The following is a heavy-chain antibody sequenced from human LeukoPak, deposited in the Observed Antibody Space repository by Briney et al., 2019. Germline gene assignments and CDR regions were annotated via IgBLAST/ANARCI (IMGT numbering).Heavy chain of an antibody. J-gene: IGHJ6*04. CDR1: GYTFTGYY. CDR2: INPNSGGT. D-gene: IGHD5/OR15-5a*01. V-gene: IGHV1-2*04. CDR3: ARGVPNYYYYRMDV. Sequence: GSVTVSCKASGYTFTGYYMHWVRQAPGQGGEGMGWINPNSGGTNYAQKFQVWVTMTRDTSISTAYMELSRLRSDDTAVYYCARGVPNYYYYRMDVWGKGTTVTVSS.